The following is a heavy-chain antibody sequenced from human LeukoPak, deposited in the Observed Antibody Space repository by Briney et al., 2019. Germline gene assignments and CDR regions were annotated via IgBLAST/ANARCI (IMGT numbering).Heavy chain of an antibody. Sequence: EASVKVSCKASGGTFSSYAISWVRQAPGQGLEWMGGIIPIFGTANYAQKFQGRVTITADESTSTAYMELSSLRSEDTAVYYCARDALGNWNVLTHWFDPWGQGTLVTVSS. D-gene: IGHD1-1*01. J-gene: IGHJ5*02. CDR1: GGTFSSYA. V-gene: IGHV1-69*13. CDR2: IIPIFGTA. CDR3: ARDALGNWNVLTHWFDP.